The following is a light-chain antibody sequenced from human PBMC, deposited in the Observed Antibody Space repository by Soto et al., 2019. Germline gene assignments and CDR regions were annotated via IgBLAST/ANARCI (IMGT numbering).Light chain of an antibody. V-gene: IGLV8-61*01. CDR2: STN. Sequence: QTVVTQEPSFSVTPGGTVTLTCGLSSGSVSAGYRPSWYQQTPGQAPRTLIYSTNTRSSGVPDRFSGSKSGNTASLTLSGLQAQDEADYYCCSYAGSYTWVFGGGTKLTVL. CDR1: SGSVSAGYR. CDR3: CSYAGSYTWV. J-gene: IGLJ3*02.